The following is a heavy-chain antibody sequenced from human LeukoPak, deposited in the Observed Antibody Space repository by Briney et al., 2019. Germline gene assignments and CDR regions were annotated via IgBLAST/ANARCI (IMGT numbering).Heavy chain of an antibody. CDR1: GGSISSSSYY. CDR2: IYYSGST. Sequence: SETLSLTCTVSGGSISSSSYYWGWIRQPPGKGLEWIGSIYYSGSTNYNPSLKSRVTISVDTSKNQFSLKLSSVTAADTAVYYCARAAVYSSGWYGDYETYFDYWGQGTLVTVSS. CDR3: ARAAVYSSGWYGDYETYFDY. J-gene: IGHJ4*02. V-gene: IGHV4-39*07. D-gene: IGHD6-19*01.